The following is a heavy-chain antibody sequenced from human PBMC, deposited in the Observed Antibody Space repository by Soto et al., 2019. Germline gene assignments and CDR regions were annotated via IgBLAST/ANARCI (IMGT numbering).Heavy chain of an antibody. Sequence: QVQLQESGPGLVKPSQTLSLTCTVSGDSISSGAYYWSWIRQHPGKGLEWIGYISYSGRTYYNPSIKSRLTISLDTSENQFSLKLTSVTAADTARFYCARARQYYDCEFDPWGQGTLVTVSS. J-gene: IGHJ5*02. V-gene: IGHV4-31*03. CDR2: ISYSGRT. CDR3: ARARQYYDCEFDP. D-gene: IGHD3-22*01. CDR1: GDSISSGAYY.